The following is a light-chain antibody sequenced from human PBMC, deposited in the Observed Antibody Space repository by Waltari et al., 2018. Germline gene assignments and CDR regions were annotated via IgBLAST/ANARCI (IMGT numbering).Light chain of an antibody. CDR1: SSDVGGYNY. J-gene: IGLJ2*01. V-gene: IGLV2-14*03. CDR3: SSYTSSSTLGV. CDR2: DVT. Sequence: QSALTQPAAVSGSPGQSIPISCPGTSSDVGGYNYVSWYQQHPGKAPKLMIYDVTNRPSGVSDRFSGSKSGNTASLAISGLQAEDEADYYCSSYTSSSTLGVFGGGTKLTVL.